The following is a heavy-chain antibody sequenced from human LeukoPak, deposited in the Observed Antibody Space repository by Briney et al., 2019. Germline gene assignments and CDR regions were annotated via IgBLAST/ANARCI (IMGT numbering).Heavy chain of an antibody. D-gene: IGHD1-26*01. V-gene: IGHV3-23*01. CDR1: GFTFSSYA. CDR2: ISGSGGST. J-gene: IGHJ4*02. Sequence: GGSLRLSCAASGFTFSSYAMSWVRQAPGKGLEWVSAISGSGGSTYYADSVKGRFTISRDNSKNTLYLQMNSLRAEDTAVYYCAKGVTLTKVVGATEYFDYWGQGTLVTVSS. CDR3: AKGVTLTKVVGATEYFDY.